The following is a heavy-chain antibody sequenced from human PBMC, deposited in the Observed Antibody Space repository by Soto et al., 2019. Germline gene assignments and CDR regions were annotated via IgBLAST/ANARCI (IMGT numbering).Heavy chain of an antibody. Sequence: SETLSLTCTISGGSISSSHSYWGWIRQPPGKGLEWIGSMYYSGSTYYNPSLKSRVTISVDTSKNQFSLKLSSVTAADTAVYYCARPTYCSGPSCYGRHFDYWGQGTLVTVSS. J-gene: IGHJ4*02. D-gene: IGHD2-2*01. V-gene: IGHV4-39*01. CDR2: MYYSGST. CDR3: ARPTYCSGPSCYGRHFDY. CDR1: GGSISSSHSY.